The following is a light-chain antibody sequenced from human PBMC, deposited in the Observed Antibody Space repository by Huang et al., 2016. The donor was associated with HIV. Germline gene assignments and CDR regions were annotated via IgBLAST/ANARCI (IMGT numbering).Light chain of an antibody. CDR3: QQYYTSPQT. V-gene: IGKV4-1*01. CDR1: QSILASSNNKDY. CDR2: WAS. Sequence: DIVVTQSPDSLAGSLGETATLNCRSSQSILASSNNKDYLAWFQQKPGQHPKLLIFWASTREAGGPDRFSGSGSGTHFTLTITNLKAEDVAIYYCQQYYTSPQTFGPGTRVEIK. J-gene: IGKJ1*01.